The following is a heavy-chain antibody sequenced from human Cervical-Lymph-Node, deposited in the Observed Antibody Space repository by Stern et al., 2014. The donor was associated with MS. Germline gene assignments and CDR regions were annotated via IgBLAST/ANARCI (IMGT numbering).Heavy chain of an antibody. CDR2: IYSTGTN. V-gene: IGHV4-61*02. Sequence: QVQLQESGPGLVKPSQTLSLSCSVSGGSITSGSYYWTWIRQPAGKGPEWIGSIYSTGTNNYNPSLNSRVSMSLDTSENQFSLKVISVTAADTAVYYCARGGEGWNSYYFDYWGQGTLVTVSS. CDR1: GGSITSGSYY. J-gene: IGHJ4*02. D-gene: IGHD1-7*01. CDR3: ARGGEGWNSYYFDY.